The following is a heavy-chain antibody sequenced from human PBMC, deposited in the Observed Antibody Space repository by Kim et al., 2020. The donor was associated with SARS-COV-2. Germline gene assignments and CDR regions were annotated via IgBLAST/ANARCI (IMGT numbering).Heavy chain of an antibody. V-gene: IGHV1-3*01. D-gene: IGHD2-2*01. Sequence: ASVKVSCKASGYSFTDYPIHWVRQAPGQGLEWMGWINVEDGRTRHSQKVEGRLTITRDTSANIAYMELTSLESEDTAIYYCARPVVTSAFDYWGQGTLVSVTS. CDR3: ARPVVTSAFDY. CDR2: INVEDGRT. CDR1: GYSFTDYP. J-gene: IGHJ4*02.